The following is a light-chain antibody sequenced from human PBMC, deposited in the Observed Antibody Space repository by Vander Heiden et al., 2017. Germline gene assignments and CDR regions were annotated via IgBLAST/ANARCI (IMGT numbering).Light chain of an antibody. V-gene: IGKV3-20*01. CDR2: AAS. CDR1: QSVISNY. Sequence: EIVLTQSPGTLSLSPGERATLSCRASQSVISNYLAWYQQKPGQAPSLLIYAASSRATGIPDRFSGSGSGTDFTLTISRLEPEDFAVYYCQQDGSSPRTFGQGTKVEF. J-gene: IGKJ1*01. CDR3: QQDGSSPRT.